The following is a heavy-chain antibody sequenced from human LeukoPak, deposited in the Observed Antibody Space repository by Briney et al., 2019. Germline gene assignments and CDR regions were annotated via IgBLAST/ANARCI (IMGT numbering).Heavy chain of an antibody. CDR1: GYRFTSYW. CDR2: IYPGDSDT. D-gene: IGHD3-10*01. CDR3: ARQAYGSDIDY. Sequence: GGSLQISCKGSGYRFTSYWIGWVRPMPGKGLEWMGIIYPGDSDTRYSPSFQGQVTISADKSINTAYLQWSSLKASDTAMYFCARQAYGSDIDYWGQGILVTVSS. V-gene: IGHV5-51*01. J-gene: IGHJ4*02.